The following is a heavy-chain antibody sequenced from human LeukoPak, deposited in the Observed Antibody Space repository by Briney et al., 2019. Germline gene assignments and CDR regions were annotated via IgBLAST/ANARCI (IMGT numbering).Heavy chain of an antibody. CDR1: GFTFVDSG. CDR2: IRYDGSNK. J-gene: IGHJ4*02. Sequence: GGSLRLSCAASGFTFVDSGMNWVRQAPGKGLEWVAFIRYDGSNKYYADSVKGRFTISRDNSKNTLYLQMNSLRAEDTAVYYCGKRFPTNGGSLGGFDYWGQGTLVTVSS. V-gene: IGHV3-30*02. D-gene: IGHD7-27*01. CDR3: GKRFPTNGGSLGGFDY.